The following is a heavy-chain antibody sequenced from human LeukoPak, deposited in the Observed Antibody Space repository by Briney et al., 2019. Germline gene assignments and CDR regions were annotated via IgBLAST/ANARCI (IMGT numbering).Heavy chain of an antibody. CDR2: IYYSGST. J-gene: IGHJ4*02. Sequence: SETLSLTCTVSGASITSSRFYWGWIRQPPGRGLEWVGTIYYSGSTYYNPSLKSRVTISVDTPKNQFSLKLSSVTAADTAVYFCARHGDHNSLTAYYDYWGQGTLVTVSS. CDR1: GASITSSRFY. CDR3: ARHGDHNSLTAYYDY. D-gene: IGHD3-9*01. V-gene: IGHV4-39*01.